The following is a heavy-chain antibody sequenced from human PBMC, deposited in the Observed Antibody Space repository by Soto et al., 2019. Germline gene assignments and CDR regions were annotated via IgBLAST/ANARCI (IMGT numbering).Heavy chain of an antibody. CDR2: ISGSGGST. D-gene: IGHD6-19*01. J-gene: IGHJ4*02. Sequence: PGGSLRLSCAASGFTFSSYAMSWVRQAPGKGLEWVSAISGSGGSTYYADSVKGRFTISRDNSKNTLYLQMTSLRAEDTAFYYCANAHEAGVSGRYFDYWGQGTLVTVSS. CDR1: GFTFSSYA. V-gene: IGHV3-23*01. CDR3: ANAHEAGVSGRYFDY.